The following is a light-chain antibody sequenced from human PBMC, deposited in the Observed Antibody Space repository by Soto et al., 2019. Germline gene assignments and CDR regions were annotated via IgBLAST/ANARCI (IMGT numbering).Light chain of an antibody. J-gene: IGLJ1*01. Sequence: QSVLTQPRSVSGSPGQSVTISCTGSSSDVGAYNYVSWYQHNTGKAPKLLIYDVNKRPSGVPDRFSGSKFGNTASLTISGLQADDEATFYCCSYAASYDYVFGTGTNVT. V-gene: IGLV2-11*01. CDR1: SSDVGAYNY. CDR3: CSYAASYDYV. CDR2: DVN.